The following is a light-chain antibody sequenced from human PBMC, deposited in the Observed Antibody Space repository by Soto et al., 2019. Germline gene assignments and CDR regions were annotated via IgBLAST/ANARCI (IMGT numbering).Light chain of an antibody. Sequence: DIQMTQAPSILSAYGGDRVTITCRASQSIRNWLAWYQQKPGKVPKVLIYESSTLQSAAPSRFSGSGSGTEFTLTIDSLQPDDFGTYYCLQYESYPLTFGPGTKVEV. CDR2: ESS. CDR3: LQYESYPLT. J-gene: IGKJ1*01. CDR1: QSIRNW. V-gene: IGKV1-5*01.